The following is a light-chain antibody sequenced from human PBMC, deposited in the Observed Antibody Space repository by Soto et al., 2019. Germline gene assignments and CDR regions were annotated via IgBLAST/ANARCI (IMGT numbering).Light chain of an antibody. J-gene: IGKJ4*02. Sequence: DIQMTQFPSTLSVSIGDRVTITCRASQSIGNWLAWYQQKPGNAPKLLIFRASRLDTGVPSRFSGSGSGTEFTLTISSLQPDDFATYYCQEYNDYPLTFGGGTRVEV. CDR2: RAS. V-gene: IGKV1-5*03. CDR3: QEYNDYPLT. CDR1: QSIGNW.